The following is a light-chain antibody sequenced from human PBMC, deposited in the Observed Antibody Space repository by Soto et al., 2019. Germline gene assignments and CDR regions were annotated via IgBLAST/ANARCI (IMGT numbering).Light chain of an antibody. CDR3: ETWDSNTRV. CDR2: LEGSGSY. CDR1: SGHSSYI. V-gene: IGLV4-60*02. J-gene: IGLJ3*02. Sequence: QPVLTQSSSASASLGSSVKLTCTLSSGHSSYIIAWHQQQPGKAPRYLMKLEGSGSYNKGSGVPDRFSGSSSWADRYLTISNLQFEDEADYYCETWDSNTRVFGGGTKVTVL.